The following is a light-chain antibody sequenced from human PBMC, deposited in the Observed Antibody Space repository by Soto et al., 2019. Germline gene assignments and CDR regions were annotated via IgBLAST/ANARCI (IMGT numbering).Light chain of an antibody. CDR3: QQYNSWPRT. J-gene: IGKJ1*01. CDR1: QYVNSN. Sequence: EIVMTQSPGTLSVSPGERATLSCRTSQYVNSNLAWYQQKPGQAPRLLIYGASNRATGIPARFSGSGSGTEFTLTISSLQSEDFAVYFCQQYNSWPRTFGQGTKVDIK. V-gene: IGKV3-15*01. CDR2: GAS.